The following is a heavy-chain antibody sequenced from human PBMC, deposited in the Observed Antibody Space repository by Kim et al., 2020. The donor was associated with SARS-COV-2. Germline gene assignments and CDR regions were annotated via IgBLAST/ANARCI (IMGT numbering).Heavy chain of an antibody. Sequence: GGSLRLSCAATGFTFNTYAMSWVRQAPGKGLEWVSSLSTIGGTTYHADSVKGRFTISRDGSKDSLYLQMTSLRAEDTAEYYCARWVHPGPFDYWGKGTM. V-gene: IGHV3-23*01. J-gene: IGHJ4*02. CDR2: LSTIGGTT. CDR1: GFTFNTYA. CDR3: ARWVHPGPFDY.